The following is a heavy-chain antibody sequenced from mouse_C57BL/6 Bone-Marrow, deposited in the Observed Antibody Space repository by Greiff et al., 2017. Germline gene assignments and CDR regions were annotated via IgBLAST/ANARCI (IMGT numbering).Heavy chain of an antibody. D-gene: IGHD4-1*01. CDR3: ARDWERGYFDY. V-gene: IGHV1-39*01. CDR2: INPNYGTP. CDR1: GYSFTDYN. J-gene: IGHJ2*01. Sequence: VHVKQSGPELVKPGASVKISCKASGYSFTDYNMNWVKQSHGKSLEWIGVINPNYGTPSYNQKFKGKATLTVDQSSSTAYMQLNSLTSEDSAVDYCARDWERGYFDYWGQGTTLTVSS.